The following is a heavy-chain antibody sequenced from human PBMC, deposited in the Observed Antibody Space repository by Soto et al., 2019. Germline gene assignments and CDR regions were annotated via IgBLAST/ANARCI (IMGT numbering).Heavy chain of an antibody. CDR2: ISYDGSNK. Sequence: QVQLVESGGGVVQPGRSLRLSCAASGFTFSSYGMHWVRQAPGKGLEWVAVISYDGSNKYYADSVKGRFTISRDNSKNTLYLQMNSLRAEDTAVYYCAKWIGSGYYLADYWGQGTLVTVSS. J-gene: IGHJ4*02. D-gene: IGHD3-22*01. CDR3: AKWIGSGYYLADY. V-gene: IGHV3-30*18. CDR1: GFTFSSYG.